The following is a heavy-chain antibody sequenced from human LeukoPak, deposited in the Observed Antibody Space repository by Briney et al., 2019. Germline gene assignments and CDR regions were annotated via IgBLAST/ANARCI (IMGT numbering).Heavy chain of an antibody. CDR2: INWNGGST. V-gene: IGHV3-20*01. CDR3: ARLRRGTIGMDV. CDR1: GFTFDDYG. Sequence: PGGSLRLSCAASGFTFDDYGMSWVRQAPGKGLEWVSGINWNGGSTGYADSVKGRFTISRDNAKTSLYLQMNSLRAEDTALYHCARLRRGTIGMDVWGQGTTVTVSS. J-gene: IGHJ6*02. D-gene: IGHD1-1*01.